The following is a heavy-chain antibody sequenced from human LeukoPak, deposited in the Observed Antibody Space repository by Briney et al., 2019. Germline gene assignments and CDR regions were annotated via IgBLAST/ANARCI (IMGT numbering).Heavy chain of an antibody. V-gene: IGHV1-46*01. CDR2: INPSGSST. J-gene: IGHJ4*02. CDR3: AREESGGYFDY. D-gene: IGHD2-8*02. CDR1: GFTFTNYY. Sequence: ASVKVSCKAPGFTFTNYYMHWVRQAPGQGLEWMGLINPSGSSTNYAQKFRGRVTMTRDTSTTTVYMELSSLRSEDTAVYYCAREESGGYFDYGGQGTLVTVSS.